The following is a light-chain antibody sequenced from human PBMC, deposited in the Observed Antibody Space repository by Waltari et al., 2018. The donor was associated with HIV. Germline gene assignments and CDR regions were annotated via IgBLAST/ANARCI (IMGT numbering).Light chain of an antibody. CDR1: QSLSSTY. CDR2: GAF. Sequence: DIVLTQSPDTLSLSPGERATLSCRASQSLSSTYFAWYQQKPGQPPRLLIYGAFSRATGIPDKFSGRGSGTDFSLTITRLEPEDFGVYYCQQYGSSPWTFGQGTKVEIK. CDR3: QQYGSSPWT. J-gene: IGKJ1*01. V-gene: IGKV3-20*01.